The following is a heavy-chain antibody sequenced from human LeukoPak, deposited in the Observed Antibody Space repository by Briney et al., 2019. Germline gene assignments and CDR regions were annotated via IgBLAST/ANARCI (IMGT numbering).Heavy chain of an antibody. V-gene: IGHV3-48*03. CDR2: ISSSGSTI. CDR3: ARTTYGSGNPYFDY. J-gene: IGHJ4*02. CDR1: GSTFSSYE. Sequence: PGGSLRLSCAASGSTFSSYEMNWVRQAPGKGLEWVSYISSSGSTIYYADSVKGRFTISRDNAKNSLYLQMNSLRAEDTAVYYCARTTYGSGNPYFDYWGQGTLVTVSS. D-gene: IGHD3-10*01.